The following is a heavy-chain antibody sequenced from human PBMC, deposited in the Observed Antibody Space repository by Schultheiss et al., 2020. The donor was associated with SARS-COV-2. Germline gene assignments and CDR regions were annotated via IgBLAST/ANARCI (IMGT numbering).Heavy chain of an antibody. Sequence: GESLKISCAASGFTFSSYSMNWVRQAPGKGLEWVSSISSSSSYIYYADSVKGRFTISRDNAKNSLYLQMNSLRAEDTAVYYCAKAGNYYDFWSGYLERNWFDPWGQGTLVTVSS. D-gene: IGHD3-3*01. V-gene: IGHV3-21*01. J-gene: IGHJ5*02. CDR1: GFTFSSYS. CDR2: ISSSSSYI. CDR3: AKAGNYYDFWSGYLERNWFDP.